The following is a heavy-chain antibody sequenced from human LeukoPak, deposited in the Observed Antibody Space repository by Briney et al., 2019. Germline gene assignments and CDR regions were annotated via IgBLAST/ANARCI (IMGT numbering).Heavy chain of an antibody. Sequence: SETLSLTCTVSGGSISFTSYYWSWIRQPPGKGLEWIGSIYYTGDTYYNPSLKSRVTISVDTSKNQLSLKVSSVTAADTAVFYCARDPDFWTGYYYFDYWGQGTLVTVSS. D-gene: IGHD3/OR15-3a*01. CDR2: IYYTGDT. J-gene: IGHJ4*02. V-gene: IGHV4-39*07. CDR1: GGSISFTSYY. CDR3: ARDPDFWTGYYYFDY.